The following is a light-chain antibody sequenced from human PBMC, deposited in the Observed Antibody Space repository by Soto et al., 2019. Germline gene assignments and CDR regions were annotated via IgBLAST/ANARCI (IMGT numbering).Light chain of an antibody. J-gene: IGKJ1*01. CDR1: QRVSSNY. V-gene: IGKV3-20*01. CDR3: QQSYDSPWT. Sequence: EIVLTQSPGTLSLSPGEGATLSCRASQRVSSNYLAWYQQKPGQAPRLLIYGTSSRATGIPDRFSGSGSGTDFTLTINILEPEDFAVYYCQQSYDSPWTFGQGTKVEIQ. CDR2: GTS.